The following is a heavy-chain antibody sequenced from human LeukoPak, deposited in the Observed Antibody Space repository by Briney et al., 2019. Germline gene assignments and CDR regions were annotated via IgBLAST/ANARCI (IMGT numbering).Heavy chain of an antibody. CDR2: ISSSSNYI. Sequence: GGSLRLSCVASGFIFSSYNMNRVRQAPGKGLEWVSSISSSSNYIYYADSVKGRFTISRDNAKSSLSLQMNSLSADDTAVYYCATQFDSSGYSAYWGQGTLVTVSS. J-gene: IGHJ4*02. V-gene: IGHV3-21*01. CDR1: GFIFSSYN. D-gene: IGHD3-22*01. CDR3: ATQFDSSGYSAY.